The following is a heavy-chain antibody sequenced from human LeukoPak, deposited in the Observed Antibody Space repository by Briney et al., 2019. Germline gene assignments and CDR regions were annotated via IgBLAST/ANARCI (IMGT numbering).Heavy chain of an antibody. V-gene: IGHV3-11*01. CDR2: ITSSSSGSVI. D-gene: IGHD1-26*01. J-gene: IGHJ3*02. CDR3: ARDRGPVVSPSRSPNTGAFDM. CDR1: GFTFSDYY. Sequence: PGGSLRLSCAASGFTFSDYYISWIRQAPGKGMECVSYITSSSSGSVIYYADSVKGRFTISRDNAKISLYLQMNSLRADDAAVYYCARDRGPVVSPSRSPNTGAFDMGGQGTKVTVYS.